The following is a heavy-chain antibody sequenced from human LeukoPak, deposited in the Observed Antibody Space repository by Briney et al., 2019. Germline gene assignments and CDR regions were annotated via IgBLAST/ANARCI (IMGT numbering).Heavy chain of an antibody. D-gene: IGHD3/OR15-3a*01. V-gene: IGHV3-7*01. CDR2: IKQDGSEK. CDR1: GFTFSSYW. J-gene: IGHJ4*02. Sequence: GGSLRLSCAASGFTFSSYWMSWVRQAPGKGLEWVANIKQDGSEKYYVDSVKGRFTISRDNAKNSLYLQMNSLRAEDTAVYYCARDGTGGRVPSDYWGQGILVTVSS. CDR3: ARDGTGGRVPSDY.